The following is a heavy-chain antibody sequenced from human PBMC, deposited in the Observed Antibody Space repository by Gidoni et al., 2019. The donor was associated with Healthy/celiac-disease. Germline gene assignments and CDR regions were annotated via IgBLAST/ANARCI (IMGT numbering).Heavy chain of an antibody. CDR3: ARGLIGYYDFWSGYTYFDY. V-gene: IGHV4-34*01. Sequence: QVQLQQWGAGLLKPSETLSLTCAVYGGSFSGYYWSWIRQPPGKGLEWIGEINHSGSTNYNPSLKSRVTISVDTSKNQFSLKLSSVTAADTAVYYCARGLIGYYDFWSGYTYFDYWGQGTLVTVSS. D-gene: IGHD3-3*01. CDR2: INHSGST. CDR1: GGSFSGYY. J-gene: IGHJ4*02.